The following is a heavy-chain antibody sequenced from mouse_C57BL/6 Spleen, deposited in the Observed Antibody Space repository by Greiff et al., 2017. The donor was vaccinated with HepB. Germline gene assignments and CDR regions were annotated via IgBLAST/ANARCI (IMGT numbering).Heavy chain of an antibody. D-gene: IGHD1-1*01. J-gene: IGHJ3*01. CDR2: IYPGSGST. CDR3: AGEESDYISSAWFAY. V-gene: IGHV1-55*01. CDR1: GYTFTSYW. Sequence: QVQLQQPGAELVKPGASVKMSCKASGYTFTSYWITWVKQRPGQGLEWIGDIYPGSGSTNYNEKFKSKATLTVDTSSSKAYMQLSSLTSEDSAVYYCAGEESDYISSAWFAYWGQGTLVTVSA.